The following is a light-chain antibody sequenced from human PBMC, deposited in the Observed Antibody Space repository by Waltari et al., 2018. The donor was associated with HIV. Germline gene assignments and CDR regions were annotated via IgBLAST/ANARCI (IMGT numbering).Light chain of an antibody. CDR1: QSISTW. CDR3: QQYNSFTWT. V-gene: IGKV1-5*03. J-gene: IGKJ1*01. CDR2: KAS. Sequence: DIQITQSPSTLSASVGDRGTITCRTSQSISTWLAWYQQKPGKAPKLLIYKASTLESGVPSRFSGSGSGTEFTLTISSLQPDDFATYYCQQYNSFTWTFGQGTKVEIE.